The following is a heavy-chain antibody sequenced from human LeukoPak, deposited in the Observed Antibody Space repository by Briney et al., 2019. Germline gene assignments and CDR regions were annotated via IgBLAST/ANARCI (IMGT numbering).Heavy chain of an antibody. Sequence: SETLSLTCTVSGASIRGYFWTWVRQPPGKQLEWIGYINYSGPTAYNPSLKSRVTISADTSKNQFSLRLSSVTAADTAVYYCARWWDHYGGGRGFDYWGQGTLVTVSS. CDR3: ARWWDHYGGGRGFDY. D-gene: IGHD3-10*01. V-gene: IGHV4-59*08. J-gene: IGHJ4*02. CDR2: INYSGPT. CDR1: GASIRGYF.